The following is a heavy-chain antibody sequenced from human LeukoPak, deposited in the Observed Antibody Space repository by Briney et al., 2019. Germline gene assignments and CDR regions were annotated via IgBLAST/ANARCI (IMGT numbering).Heavy chain of an antibody. CDR3: ARGARPSMIVVDYYFDY. V-gene: IGHV4-31*03. CDR2: IYYSGST. J-gene: IGHJ4*02. CDR1: GSSISSGGYY. Sequence: SETLSLTCTVSGSSISSGGYYWSWIRQHPGKGLEWIGYIYYSGSTYYNPSLKSRVTISVGTSKNQFSLKLSSVTAADTAVYYCARGARPSMIVVDYYFDYWGQGTLVTVSS. D-gene: IGHD3-22*01.